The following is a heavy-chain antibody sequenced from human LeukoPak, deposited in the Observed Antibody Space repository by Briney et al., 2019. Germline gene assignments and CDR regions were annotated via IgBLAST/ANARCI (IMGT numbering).Heavy chain of an antibody. J-gene: IGHJ6*02. D-gene: IGHD5-18*01. V-gene: IGHV3-23*01. CDR1: GFTFSSYS. CDR3: AKYTAVVNHYYYGMDV. CDR2: ISGSGGYT. Sequence: PGGSLRLSCAASGFTFSSYSMNWVRQAPGKGLEWVSAISGSGGYTYYADTVKGRFTISRDNPKNTLYLQMNSLRAEDTAVYYCAKYTAVVNHYYYGMDVWGQGTTVTVSS.